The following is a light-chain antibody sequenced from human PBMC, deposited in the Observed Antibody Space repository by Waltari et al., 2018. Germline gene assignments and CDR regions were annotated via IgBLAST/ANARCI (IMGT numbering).Light chain of an antibody. V-gene: IGLV3-21*02. J-gene: IGLJ2*01. Sequence: SYVLPQAPSVSVAPGPTARVTCGGNYLGAKSVHWYQQKPGQAPVLVVYDDSDRPSGIPERFSGSNSGSTATLTISRVEAGDEADYYCQVWDSSSDHVVFGGGTKLTVL. CDR2: DDS. CDR1: YLGAKS. CDR3: QVWDSSSDHVV.